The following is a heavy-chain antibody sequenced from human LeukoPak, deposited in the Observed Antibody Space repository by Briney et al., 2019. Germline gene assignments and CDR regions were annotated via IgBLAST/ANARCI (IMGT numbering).Heavy chain of an antibody. CDR2: IYYSGST. J-gene: IGHJ6*02. D-gene: IGHD3-3*01. CDR3: ASGMDFWSGYYPIDYYGMGV. CDR1: GGSISSYY. V-gene: IGHV4-59*01. Sequence: SETLSLTCTVSGGSISSYYWSWIRQPPGKGLEWIGYIYYSGSTNYNPSLKSRVTISVDTSKNQFSLKLSSVTAADTAVYYCASGMDFWSGYYPIDYYGMGVWGQGTTVTVSS.